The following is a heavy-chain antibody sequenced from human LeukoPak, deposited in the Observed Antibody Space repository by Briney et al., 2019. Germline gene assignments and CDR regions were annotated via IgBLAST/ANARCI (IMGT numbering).Heavy chain of an antibody. CDR2: IIPIFGTA. Sequence: GASVKVSCKASGGTFSSYAIRWVRQAPGQGLEWMGGIIPIFGTANYAQKFQGRVTITADESTSTAYMELSSLRSEDTAVYYCARGRNVAPSYGPNWFDPWGQGTLVTVSS. CDR3: ARGRNVAPSYGPNWFDP. V-gene: IGHV1-69*13. D-gene: IGHD2-21*01. J-gene: IGHJ5*02. CDR1: GGTFSSYA.